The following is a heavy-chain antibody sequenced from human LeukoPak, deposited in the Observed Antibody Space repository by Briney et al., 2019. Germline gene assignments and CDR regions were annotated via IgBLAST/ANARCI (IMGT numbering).Heavy chain of an antibody. CDR2: VRSRHHLGTT. Sequence: GGSLRLSCAVSGFNFGDHALSWFRQAPGKGLEWIGFVRSRHHLGTTDYAASLRGRFTISRDDSKNIAYLQMYRLKTEDTAGCYCARGGSHGRHVDYWGQGTLVVVSS. CDR1: GFNFGDHA. J-gene: IGHJ4*02. V-gene: IGHV3-49*03. D-gene: IGHD1-26*01. CDR3: ARGGSHGRHVDY.